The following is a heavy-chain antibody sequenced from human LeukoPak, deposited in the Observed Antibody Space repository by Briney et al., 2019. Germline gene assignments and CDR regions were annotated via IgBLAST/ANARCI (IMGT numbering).Heavy chain of an antibody. J-gene: IGHJ4*02. V-gene: IGHV4-59*01. CDR2: VYYNGSA. D-gene: IGHD2-15*01. Sequence: PSETLSLTCTVSGDSINYYYWSWIRQSPGKGLEWIGYVYYNGSAKYNPSLKSRVTISVDMSKNQFSLKVSSVTAADTAINYCARKGGHFDYWGQGTLVTVSS. CDR1: GDSINYYY. CDR3: ARKGGHFDY.